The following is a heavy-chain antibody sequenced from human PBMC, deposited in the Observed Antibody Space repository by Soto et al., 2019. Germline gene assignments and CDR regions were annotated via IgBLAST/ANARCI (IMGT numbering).Heavy chain of an antibody. CDR2: ISGDGSRT. V-gene: IGHV3-74*01. D-gene: IGHD1-26*01. CDR1: GFTFSSYW. CDR3: ARGLSGYYGMDV. Sequence: EVQVVESGGDSVQPGGSLRLSCSTSGFTFSSYWMHWVSQAPGKGLVWVSRISGDGSRTYYADSVQGRFTISRDNAKNTLYLPMSSLRAEDTAVYYCARGLSGYYGMDVWGQGTTVSVFS. J-gene: IGHJ6*02.